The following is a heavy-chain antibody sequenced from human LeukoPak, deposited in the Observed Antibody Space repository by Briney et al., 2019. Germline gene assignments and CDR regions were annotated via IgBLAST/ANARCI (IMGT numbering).Heavy chain of an antibody. V-gene: IGHV4-39*07. J-gene: IGHJ4*02. CDR2: IYYSGST. CDR1: GGSISSSSYY. D-gene: IGHD3-10*01. CDR3: ARDSVDYYGSGSYYY. Sequence: SETLSLTCTVSGGSISSSSYYWGWIRQPPGKGLEWIGSIYYSGSTYYNPSLKSRVTISVDTSKNQFSLKLSSVTAADTAVYYCARDSVDYYGSGSYYYWGQGTLVTVSS.